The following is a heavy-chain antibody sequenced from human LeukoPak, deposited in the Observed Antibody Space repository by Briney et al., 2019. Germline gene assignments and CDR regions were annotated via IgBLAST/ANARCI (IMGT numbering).Heavy chain of an antibody. Sequence: PSETLSLTCTVSGGSVISRSYYWAWIRQPPGKGLEWIGNIYYSGSTYYNPSLKSRVAISIDTSKSQFSLTLSSVTAADTAVYYCATHSGDPDDYWGQGTLVTVSS. CDR1: GGSVISRSYY. CDR3: ATHSGDPDDY. J-gene: IGHJ4*02. CDR2: IYYSGST. V-gene: IGHV4-39*01. D-gene: IGHD7-27*01.